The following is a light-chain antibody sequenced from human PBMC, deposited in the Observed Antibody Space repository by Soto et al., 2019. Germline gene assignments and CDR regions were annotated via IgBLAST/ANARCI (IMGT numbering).Light chain of an antibody. CDR3: KQAVHIPCT. J-gene: IGKJ1*01. Sequence: DIVMTQSPLSLSVTPGEPASISCRSSQSLLLRNGNNYLDWYLQKPGQSPQLLIYLGSNRASGVPVRFSGSGSGTDFTVRISRVEAEDVEVYYCKQAVHIPCTVGQGTEVDIK. CDR1: QSLLLRNGNNY. CDR2: LGS. V-gene: IGKV2-28*01.